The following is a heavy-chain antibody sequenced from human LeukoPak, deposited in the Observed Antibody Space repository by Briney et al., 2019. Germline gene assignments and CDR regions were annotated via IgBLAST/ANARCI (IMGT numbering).Heavy chain of an antibody. V-gene: IGHV3-30-3*01. Sequence: GRSLRLSCAASGFTFSSYAMHWVRQAPGKGLEWVAVISYDGSNKYYADSVKGRFTISRDNSKNTLYLQMNSLRAEDTAVYYCARSIGSAFDIWGQGTMVTVSS. CDR2: ISYDGSNK. CDR3: ARSIGSAFDI. J-gene: IGHJ3*02. D-gene: IGHD3-16*02. CDR1: GFTFSSYA.